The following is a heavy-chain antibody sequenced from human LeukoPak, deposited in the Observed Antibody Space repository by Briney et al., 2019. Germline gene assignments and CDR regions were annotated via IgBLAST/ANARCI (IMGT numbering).Heavy chain of an antibody. CDR2: ISTSGGTT. V-gene: IGHV3-23*01. CDR3: AKGWWILDY. J-gene: IGHJ4*02. CDR1: GFTFSSYA. D-gene: IGHD2-15*01. Sequence: GGSLRLSCAASGFTFSSYAMSWVRQAPGKGLEWVSVISTSGGTTYYADSVKGRFTISRDNSKNTLYLQMSSLRADDTAVYYCAKGWWILDYWGQGALVTVSS.